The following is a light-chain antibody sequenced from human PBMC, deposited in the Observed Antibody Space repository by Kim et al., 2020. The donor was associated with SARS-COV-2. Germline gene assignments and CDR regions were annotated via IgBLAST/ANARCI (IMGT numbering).Light chain of an antibody. Sequence: GQKVTISCSGGSCNIGHNYVSWYQQLPGNAPNLLIYDNNKRPRGIPDRFSGSKSGTSATLGITGLQTGDEADYYCATWDSSVSVGVFGGGTQLTVL. CDR1: SCNIGHNY. CDR3: ATWDSSVSVGV. V-gene: IGLV1-51*01. J-gene: IGLJ3*02. CDR2: DNN.